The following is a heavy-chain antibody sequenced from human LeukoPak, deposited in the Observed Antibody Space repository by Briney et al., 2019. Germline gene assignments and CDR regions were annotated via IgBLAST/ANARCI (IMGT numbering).Heavy chain of an antibody. CDR1: GFIFSNCW. V-gene: IGHV3-53*01. J-gene: IGHJ4*02. CDR3: ARGITPNEY. CDR2: IYSGGST. Sequence: PGGSLRLSCETSGFIFSNCWMTWVRQAPRKGLEWVSVIYSGGSTYYADSVKGRFTISRDNSKNTLYLQMTSLGAEDTAVYYCARGITPNEYWGQGTLVTVSS. D-gene: IGHD3-10*01.